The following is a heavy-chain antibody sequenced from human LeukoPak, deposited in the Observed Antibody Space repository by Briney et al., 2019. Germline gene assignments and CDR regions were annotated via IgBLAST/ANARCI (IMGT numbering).Heavy chain of an antibody. D-gene: IGHD2-2*01. Sequence: PSQTLSLTCTVSGGSISSGDYYWSWIRQPPGKGLEWIGYIYYSGSTYYNPSLKSRVTISVDTSKNQFSLKLSSVTAADTAVYYCARGAYRYCSRTSCYPYYYYGMDVWGQGTTVTLSS. J-gene: IGHJ6*02. CDR3: ARGAYRYCSRTSCYPYYYYGMDV. CDR1: GGSISSGDYY. V-gene: IGHV4-30-4*01. CDR2: IYYSGST.